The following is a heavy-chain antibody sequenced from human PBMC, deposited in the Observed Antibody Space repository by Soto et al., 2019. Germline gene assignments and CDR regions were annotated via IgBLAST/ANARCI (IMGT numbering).Heavy chain of an antibody. CDR1: GFTFSNYW. CDR2: IKQDGTEK. V-gene: IGHV3-7*01. D-gene: IGHD5-12*01. J-gene: IGHJ4*02. CDR3: ASVAI. Sequence: EVQLVESGGGLVQPGGSLRLSCAASGFTFSNYWMSWVRLAPGKGLEWVANIKQDGTEKNYVDSVRGRFTISRDNAKNSLDLQMNSLAAEDTAVYYCASVAIWGQGTLVTVSS.